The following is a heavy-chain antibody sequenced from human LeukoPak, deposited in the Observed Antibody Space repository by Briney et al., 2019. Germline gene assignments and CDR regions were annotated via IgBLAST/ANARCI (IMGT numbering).Heavy chain of an antibody. CDR3: ARRRMYYYDSSGYYYLRRKTIYAFDI. D-gene: IGHD3-22*01. CDR1: GGSFSGYS. J-gene: IGHJ3*02. Sequence: SETLSLTCAVYGGSFSGYSWSWIRQPPGKGLEWIGEINHRGGTNYNPSLKSRVTISVDTSKNQFSLMLSSVTAADTAVYYCARRRMYYYDSSGYYYLRRKTIYAFDIWGQGTVVTVSS. CDR2: INHRGGT. V-gene: IGHV4-34*01.